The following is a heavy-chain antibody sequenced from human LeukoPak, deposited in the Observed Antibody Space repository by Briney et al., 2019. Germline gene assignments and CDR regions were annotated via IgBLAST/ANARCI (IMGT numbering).Heavy chain of an antibody. Sequence: SETLSLTCTVSGVSISSYYWSWIRQPPGKGLEWIGYIYYSGSTNYNPSLKSRVTISVDTSKNQFSLKLSSVTAADTAVYYCAREDSLATGTFDYWGQGTLVTVSS. CDR2: IYYSGST. CDR1: GVSISSYY. J-gene: IGHJ4*02. CDR3: AREDSLATGTFDY. D-gene: IGHD5-12*01. V-gene: IGHV4-59*01.